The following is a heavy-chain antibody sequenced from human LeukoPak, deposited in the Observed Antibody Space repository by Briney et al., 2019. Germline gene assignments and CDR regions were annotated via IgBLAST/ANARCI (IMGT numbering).Heavy chain of an antibody. CDR2: IWSDGTNQ. Sequence: PGRSLRLSCAASRFTFSHYGFHWVRQAPGKGLEWVAVIWSDGTNQFYADSVKGRFTISRDYSQKTVYLEMHSLRTEDTAMYYCAKDAQRGFDYSNSLEYWGPGTLVTVSS. D-gene: IGHD4-11*01. V-gene: IGHV3-33*06. CDR1: RFTFSHYG. CDR3: AKDAQRGFDYSNSLEY. J-gene: IGHJ4*02.